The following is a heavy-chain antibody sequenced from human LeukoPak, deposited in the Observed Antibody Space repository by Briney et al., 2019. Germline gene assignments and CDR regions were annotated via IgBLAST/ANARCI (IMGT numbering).Heavy chain of an antibody. V-gene: IGHV3-33*01. CDR1: GFIFSSYG. CDR2: IWYDGSNK. CDR3: AGGGRQLDY. D-gene: IGHD1-26*01. Sequence: GKSLRLSCAASGFIFSSYGMHWVRQAPGKGLEWVAVIWYDGSNKYYADSVKGRFTISRDNSKNTLYLQMNSLRAEDTAVYYCAGGGRQLDYWGQGTLVTVSS. J-gene: IGHJ4*02.